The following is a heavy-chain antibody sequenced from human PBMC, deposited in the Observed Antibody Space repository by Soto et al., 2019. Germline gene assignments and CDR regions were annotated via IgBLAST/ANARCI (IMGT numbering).Heavy chain of an antibody. CDR1: GFTFSGRS. CDR3: ARGWFGPDV. V-gene: IGHV3-74*01. Sequence: EVQLVESGGGLVQPGGSLRLSCAASGFTFSGRSMHWVRQAPGKGLVWVSGIDNAGTDSTYADSVKGRFTSCRDNAKNTLYLQMNSLRVEATAVYYCARGWFGPDVWGKGTTVTVSS. J-gene: IGHJ6*04. D-gene: IGHD3-10*01. CDR2: IDNAGTDS.